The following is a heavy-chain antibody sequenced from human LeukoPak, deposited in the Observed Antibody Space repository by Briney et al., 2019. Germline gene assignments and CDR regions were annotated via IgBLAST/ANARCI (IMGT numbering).Heavy chain of an antibody. CDR3: ARDNDYYDSSGYYDY. V-gene: IGHV3-11*01. CDR1: GFTFSDYY. D-gene: IGHD3-22*01. Sequence: GGSLRLSCAASGFTFSDYYMSWIRQAPGKGLEWVSYISSSGSTIYYADSVKGRFTISRDNAKDSLYLQMNSLRAEDTAVYYCARDNDYYDSSGYYDYWGQGTLVTVSS. CDR2: ISSSGSTI. J-gene: IGHJ4*02.